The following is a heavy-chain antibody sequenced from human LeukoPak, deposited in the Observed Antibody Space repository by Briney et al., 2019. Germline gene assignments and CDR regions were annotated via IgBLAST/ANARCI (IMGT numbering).Heavy chain of an antibody. J-gene: IGHJ4*02. Sequence: ASVKVSCKVSGYTLTELSMHWVRQAPGKGLEWMGGLDPEDGETIYAQKFQGRVTMTEDTSTDTAYMELSSLRSEDTAVYYCATGEAFRDYYDSSGYYYWGQGTLVTVSS. CDR2: LDPEDGET. CDR3: ATGEAFRDYYDSSGYYY. CDR1: GYTLTELS. D-gene: IGHD3-22*01. V-gene: IGHV1-24*01.